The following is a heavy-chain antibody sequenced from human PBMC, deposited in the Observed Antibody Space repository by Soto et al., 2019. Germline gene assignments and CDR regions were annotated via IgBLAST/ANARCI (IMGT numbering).Heavy chain of an antibody. CDR1: GFTFRSYA. CDR2: ISYDENNR. J-gene: IGHJ5*02. D-gene: IGHD5-18*01. CDR3: TRAMDTAMASKDNWFDP. Sequence: QVQLVESGGGVVQPGRSLRLSCAASGFTFRSYAMHWVRQAPGKGLEWVAVISYDENNRYYTDSVKGRFTISRDNSKNTLYLQVNSLRPEDTAVYYCTRAMDTAMASKDNWFDPWGQGTLVTVSS. V-gene: IGHV3-30-3*01.